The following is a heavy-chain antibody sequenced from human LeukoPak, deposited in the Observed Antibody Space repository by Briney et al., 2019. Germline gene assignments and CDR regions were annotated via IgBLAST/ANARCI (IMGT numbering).Heavy chain of an antibody. D-gene: IGHD3-10*01. CDR1: GFTFSTYE. Sequence: PGGSLRLSCAASGFTFSTYEMNWVRQAPGKGLEWVSYIGSSGSTKYYADSVKGRFTISRDNAKNSVYVEMTSLRAEDTAVYYCARDRGANCYGSLHLFDYWGQGTLVTVSS. CDR3: ARDRGANCYGSLHLFDY. CDR2: IGSSGSTK. V-gene: IGHV3-48*03. J-gene: IGHJ4*02.